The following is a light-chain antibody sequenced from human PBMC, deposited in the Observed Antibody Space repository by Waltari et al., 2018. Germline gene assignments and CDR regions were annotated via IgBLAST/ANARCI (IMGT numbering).Light chain of an antibody. Sequence: DIVMTQSPDSLAVSLGERATINCKSSQSVLYSSNHKNYLAWYQQKPGQPPKLLIYWASTRESGVPDRFSGSGSGTDFTLTISSLQAEDVAVYYCQQYYSTPPAFGGGTKVGIK. J-gene: IGKJ4*01. CDR3: QQYYSTPPA. CDR1: QSVLYSSNHKNY. CDR2: WAS. V-gene: IGKV4-1*01.